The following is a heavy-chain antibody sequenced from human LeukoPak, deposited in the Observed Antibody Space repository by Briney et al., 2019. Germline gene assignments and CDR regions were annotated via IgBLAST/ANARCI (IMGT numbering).Heavy chain of an antibody. CDR1: GYPFADTY. D-gene: IGHD3-10*01. CDR3: ARVGGYNYGSYYFDD. V-gene: IGHV1-46*01. CDR2: IKPTRGST. Sequence: ASVKVSCKASGYPFADTYLHWVRQTPGQGLEWMGMIKPTRGSTQYAQKFQGRVIMTGDTSTTTVYMEINSLTSDDTAVYFCARVGGYNYGSYYFDDWGQGTLVTVSS. J-gene: IGHJ4*02.